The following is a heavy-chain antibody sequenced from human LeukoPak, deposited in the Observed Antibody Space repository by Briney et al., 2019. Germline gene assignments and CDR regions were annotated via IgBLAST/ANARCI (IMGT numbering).Heavy chain of an antibody. D-gene: IGHD6-19*01. V-gene: IGHV3-30*18. CDR2: ISYDGSNK. CDR1: GFTFSSYG. J-gene: IGHJ4*02. CDR3: AKDCSSGWSFDY. Sequence: GGSLRLSCAASGFTFSSYGMHWVRQAPGKGLEWVAVISYDGSNKYYADSVKGRFTISRDNSKNTLYLQMNSLRAEDTAVYYCAKDCSSGWSFDYWGQGTLVTVSS.